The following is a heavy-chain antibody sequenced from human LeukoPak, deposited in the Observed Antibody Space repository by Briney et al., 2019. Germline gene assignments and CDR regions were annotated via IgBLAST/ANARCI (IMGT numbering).Heavy chain of an antibody. CDR2: IYFSGRT. J-gene: IGHJ4*02. Sequence: SETLSLTCTVSGDSISSGTYYWGWIRQPPGKGLEWIGSIYFSGRTYYNMSLKSRVTISIDTSKNQFSLKVNSVTAADTAVYYCARDNPYGSGTDYWGQGTLVTVSS. CDR3: ARDNPYGSGTDY. V-gene: IGHV4-39*07. D-gene: IGHD3-10*01. CDR1: GDSISSGTYY.